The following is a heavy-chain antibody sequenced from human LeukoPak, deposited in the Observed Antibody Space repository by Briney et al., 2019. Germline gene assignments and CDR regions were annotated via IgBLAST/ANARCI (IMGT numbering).Heavy chain of an antibody. CDR2: IYYSGST. V-gene: IGHV4-30-4*08. D-gene: IGHD6-19*01. J-gene: IGHJ4*02. CDR1: GGSISSGDYY. CDR3: ARTEVSSGSEDY. Sequence: TLSLTCTVSGGSISSGDYYWGWIRQPPGKGLEWIGYIYYSGSTYYNPSLKSRVTISLHTSKNQFSLKLSSVTAADTAVYYCARTEVSSGSEDYWGQGTLVTVSS.